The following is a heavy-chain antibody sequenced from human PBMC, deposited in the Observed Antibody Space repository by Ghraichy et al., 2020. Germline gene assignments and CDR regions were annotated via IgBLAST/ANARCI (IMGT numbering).Heavy chain of an antibody. J-gene: IGHJ4*02. D-gene: IGHD3-10*01. V-gene: IGHV3-23*01. CDR3: AKDEALVRGVTRY. CDR1: GFTFSSYA. CDR2: ISGSGANT. Sequence: GESLNISCAASGFTFSSYAMSWVRQAPGKGLEWVSAISGSGANTYYADSVKGRFTISRDNSKNTLYLQMSSLRAEDTAVYYCAKDEALVRGVTRYWGQGTLVTVSS.